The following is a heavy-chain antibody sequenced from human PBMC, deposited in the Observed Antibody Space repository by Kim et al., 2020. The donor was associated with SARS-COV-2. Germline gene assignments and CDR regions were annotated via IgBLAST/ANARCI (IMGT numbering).Heavy chain of an antibody. D-gene: IGHD5-12*01. CDR2: ISGSGGST. CDR3: ATRRGYSGYVYDY. J-gene: IGHJ4*02. Sequence: GGSLRLSCAASGFTFSSYAMSWVRQAPGKGLEWVSAISGSGGSTYYADSVKGRFTISRDNSKNTQYLQMNSLRAEDTAVYYCATRRGYSGYVYDYWGQGTLVTVSS. CDR1: GFTFSSYA. V-gene: IGHV3-23*01.